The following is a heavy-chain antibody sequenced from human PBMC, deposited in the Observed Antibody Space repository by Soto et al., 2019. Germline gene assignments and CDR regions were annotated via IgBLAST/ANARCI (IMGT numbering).Heavy chain of an antibody. CDR1: GCTFSSYW. CDR2: INSDGSST. Sequence: GWLRLSGSASGCTFSSYWMHWVRQAPGKGLVWVSRINSDGSSTSYADSVKGRFTISRDNAKNKLYLQMNSLRAEDTAVYYCAREITAGVWFDPWGQGTLVTVYS. CDR3: AREITAGVWFDP. V-gene: IGHV3-74*01. D-gene: IGHD3-10*01. J-gene: IGHJ5*02.